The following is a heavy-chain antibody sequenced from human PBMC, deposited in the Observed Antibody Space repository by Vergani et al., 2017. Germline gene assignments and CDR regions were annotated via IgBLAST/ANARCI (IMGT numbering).Heavy chain of an antibody. CDR2: IYSGGST. CDR1: GFTVSSNY. CDR3: ARDLAAGGNWFDP. J-gene: IGHJ5*02. D-gene: IGHD6-13*01. Sequence: EVQLVESGGGLIQPGGSLRLSCAASGFTVSSNYMSWVRQAPGKGLEWVSVIYSGGSTYYADSVKGRFTISRDNSNNTLYLQMNSLRAEDTAVYYCARDLAAGGNWFDPWGQGTLVTVSS. V-gene: IGHV3-53*01.